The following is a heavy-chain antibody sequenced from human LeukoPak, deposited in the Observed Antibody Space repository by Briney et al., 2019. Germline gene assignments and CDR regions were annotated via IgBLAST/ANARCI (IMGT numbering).Heavy chain of an antibody. Sequence: SETLSLTCTVSGGSISSSSHYWGWIRQPPGKGLEWIGSIYYSGSTYYNPSLKSRVTISVDTSKNQFSLKLSSVTAADTAVYYCASGLPWRFDYWGQGTLVTVSS. CDR2: IYYSGST. CDR3: ASGLPWRFDY. CDR1: GGSISSSSHY. V-gene: IGHV4-39*01. J-gene: IGHJ4*02.